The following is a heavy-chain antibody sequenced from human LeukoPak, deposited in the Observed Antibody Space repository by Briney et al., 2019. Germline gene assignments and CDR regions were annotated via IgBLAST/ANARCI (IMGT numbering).Heavy chain of an antibody. CDR2: LSGIGDST. CDR3: AELGITMIGGV. CDR1: GFTVSSNY. Sequence: GGSLRLSCAASGFTVSSNYMSWVRQAPGKGLEWVSGLSGIGDSTYYADPVKGRFTISRDNSKNTLYLQMNSLRAEDTAVYYCAELGITMIGGVWGKGTTVTISS. D-gene: IGHD3-10*02. J-gene: IGHJ6*04. V-gene: IGHV3-23*01.